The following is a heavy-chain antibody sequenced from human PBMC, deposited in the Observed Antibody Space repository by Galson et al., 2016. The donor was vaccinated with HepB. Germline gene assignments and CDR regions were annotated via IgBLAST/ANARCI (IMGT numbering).Heavy chain of an antibody. CDR1: GFTFNNYA. V-gene: IGHV3-23*01. J-gene: IGHJ4*02. CDR3: AKMHIAAFVHPRLVDY. D-gene: IGHD2-15*01. Sequence: SLRLSCAASGFTFNNYAMSWVRRAPGKGLEWVSGISGSGGSTYYADSVRGRFTISRDNSKNTLYLQMNSLRAEDTAVYYCAKMHIAAFVHPRLVDYWGQAALVTVSS. CDR2: ISGSGGST.